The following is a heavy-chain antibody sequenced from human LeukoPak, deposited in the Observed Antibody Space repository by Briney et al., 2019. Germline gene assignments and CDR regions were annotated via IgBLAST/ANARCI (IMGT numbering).Heavy chain of an antibody. CDR1: GFTFSTYG. V-gene: IGHV3-30*02. CDR3: ARGVLYSTDAFDI. D-gene: IGHD4-11*01. CDR2: FRYDGNNK. Sequence: GGSLRLSCAASGFTFSTYGMHWVRQAPGKGLEWVAFFRYDGNNKYYADSVKGRFTISRDIAKSSLYLQMNSLRAEDTAVYYCARGVLYSTDAFDIWGQGTMVTVSS. J-gene: IGHJ3*02.